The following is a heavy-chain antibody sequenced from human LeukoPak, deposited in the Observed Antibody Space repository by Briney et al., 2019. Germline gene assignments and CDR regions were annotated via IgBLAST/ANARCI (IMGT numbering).Heavy chain of an antibody. J-gene: IGHJ5*02. CDR2: IYPGDSHT. D-gene: IGHD6-6*01. CDR1: GYCFPNYW. Sequence: KLGASLQISCKGSGYCFPNYWIGWVRPLPGKGLEWMGIIYPGDSHTRYSPSFQDQVTISVDKSISTAYLQWSSLKASDTAMYYCARGPYAYTSSATLSSYNWFDPWGQGSLVTVSS. CDR3: ARGPYAYTSSATLSSYNWFDP. V-gene: IGHV5-51*01.